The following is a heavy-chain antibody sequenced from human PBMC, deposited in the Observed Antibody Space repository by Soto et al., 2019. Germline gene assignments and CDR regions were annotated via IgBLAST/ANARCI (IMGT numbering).Heavy chain of an antibody. Sequence: QVQLVESGGGVVQPGRSLRLSCAASGFTFSSYGMHWVRQAPGKGLEWVAVIWYDGSNKYYADSVKGRFTISRDNSKNTLYLQMNSLRAEDTAVYYCARDYLHWYFDLWGRGTLVTVSS. CDR1: GFTFSSYG. D-gene: IGHD3-16*02. V-gene: IGHV3-33*01. CDR2: IWYDGSNK. J-gene: IGHJ2*01. CDR3: ARDYLHWYFDL.